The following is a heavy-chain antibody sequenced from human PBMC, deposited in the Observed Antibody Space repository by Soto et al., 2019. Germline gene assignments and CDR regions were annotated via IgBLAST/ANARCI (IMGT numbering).Heavy chain of an antibody. J-gene: IGHJ6*02. Sequence: PGGSLRLSCANSGFTFSSYAMSWVRQAPGKGLEWVSAISGSGGSTYYADSVKGRFTISRDNSKNTLYLQMNSLRAEDTAVYYCAKLISWGYYYYGMDVWGQGTTVPVSS. V-gene: IGHV3-23*01. D-gene: IGHD6-13*01. CDR3: AKLISWGYYYYGMDV. CDR1: GFTFSSYA. CDR2: ISGSGGST.